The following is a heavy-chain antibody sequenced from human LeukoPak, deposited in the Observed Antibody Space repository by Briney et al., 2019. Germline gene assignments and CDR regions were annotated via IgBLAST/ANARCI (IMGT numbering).Heavy chain of an antibody. CDR1: GGSISSYY. Sequence: PSETLSLTCTVSGGSISSYYWSWIRQPPGKGLEWIGYIYYSGSTNYNPSLKSRVTISVDTSKNQFSLKLSSVTAADTAVYYCARGWLLLGYFDYWGQGTLVTVSS. CDR2: IYYSGST. CDR3: ARGWLLLGYFDY. J-gene: IGHJ4*02. V-gene: IGHV4-59*08. D-gene: IGHD3-22*01.